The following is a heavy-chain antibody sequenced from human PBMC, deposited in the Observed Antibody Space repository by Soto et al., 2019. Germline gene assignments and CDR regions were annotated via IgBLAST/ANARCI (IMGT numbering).Heavy chain of an antibody. V-gene: IGHV4-39*01. CDR3: GIGIHVLVSAFLLNRSSDL. D-gene: IGHD3-3*02. Sequence: LIRQPPGKGLEWIGSIYYTGSAYYNPYLKSRVTISVDTSKNQFSLNLKSVTATDMVVSECGIGIHVLVSAFLLNRSSDL. CDR2: IYYTGSA. J-gene: IGHJ2*01.